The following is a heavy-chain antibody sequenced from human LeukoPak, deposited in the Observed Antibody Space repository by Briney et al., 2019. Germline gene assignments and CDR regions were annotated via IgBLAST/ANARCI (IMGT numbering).Heavy chain of an antibody. J-gene: IGHJ5*02. V-gene: IGHV4-31*03. Sequence: SQTLSLTCTVSGGSISSGGYYWSWIRQHPGKGLEWIGYIYYSGSTYYNPSLKSRVTISVDTSKNQFSLKLSSVTAADTAVYYCARDIHESPSPMVRGAIANNWFDPWGQGTLVTVSS. D-gene: IGHD3-10*01. CDR2: IYYSGST. CDR1: GGSISSGGYY. CDR3: ARDIHESPSPMVRGAIANNWFDP.